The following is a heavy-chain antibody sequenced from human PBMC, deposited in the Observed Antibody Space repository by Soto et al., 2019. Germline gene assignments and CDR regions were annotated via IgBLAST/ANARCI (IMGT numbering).Heavy chain of an antibody. Sequence: ESLRISCKGSGYSFTSYWIGWVRQMPGKGLEWMRIIYPGDSDTRYSPSFQGQVTISADKSISTAYLQWSSLKASDTAMYYCARQFVVVPAAMWANYYYYGMDVWGQGTTVTVSS. V-gene: IGHV5-51*01. CDR1: GYSFTSYW. CDR3: ARQFVVVPAAMWANYYYYGMDV. CDR2: IYPGDSDT. D-gene: IGHD2-2*01. J-gene: IGHJ6*02.